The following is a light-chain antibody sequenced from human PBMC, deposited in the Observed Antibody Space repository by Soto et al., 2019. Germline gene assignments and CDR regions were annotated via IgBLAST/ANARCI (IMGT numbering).Light chain of an antibody. CDR3: QQYSKWPIT. CDR1: QGISDS. J-gene: IGKJ5*01. V-gene: IGKV1-17*03. CDR2: AAS. Sequence: IQMTQSPAAMSASVGDSVTITCRASQGISDSLAWFQQKQGKAPKRLIYAASRLQSGVPSRFSGSGSGTEFSLTISSLQSEDFAVYYCQQYSKWPITFGQGTRLEIK.